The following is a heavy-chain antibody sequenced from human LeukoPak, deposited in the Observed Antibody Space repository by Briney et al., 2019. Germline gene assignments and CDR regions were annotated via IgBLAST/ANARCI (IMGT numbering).Heavy chain of an antibody. V-gene: IGHV3-23*01. CDR2: ISSSGDYT. J-gene: IGHJ4*02. Sequence: GGSLRLSCSASQFTFSYYAMTWVRQAPGKGLEWLSGISSSGDYTYYADSAKGRFTISRDNYKNTLHLQLNSLRVEYTAVYYCAKEIYAYGSRGFDYWGQGNPVTVSS. CDR1: QFTFSYYA. CDR3: AKEIYAYGSRGFDY. D-gene: IGHD3-10*01.